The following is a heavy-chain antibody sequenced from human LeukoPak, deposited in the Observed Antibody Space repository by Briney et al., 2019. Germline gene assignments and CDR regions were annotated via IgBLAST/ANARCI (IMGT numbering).Heavy chain of an antibody. D-gene: IGHD5-12*01. J-gene: IGHJ4*02. CDR2: IYPGDSDT. Sequence: KAGESLKISCKGSGYSFTSYWIGWVRQMPGKGLEWMGIIYPGDSDTRYSPSFQGQVTISADKSISTAYLQWSSLKASDIAMYYCASGSGYDSGSYYFDYWGQGTLVTVSS. V-gene: IGHV5-51*01. CDR1: GYSFTSYW. CDR3: ASGSGYDSGSYYFDY.